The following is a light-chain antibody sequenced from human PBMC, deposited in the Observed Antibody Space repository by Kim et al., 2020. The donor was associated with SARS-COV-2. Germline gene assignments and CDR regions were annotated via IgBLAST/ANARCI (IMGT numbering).Light chain of an antibody. CDR3: EQYKSYPRT. V-gene: IGKV1D-16*01. CDR1: QGVSSW. Sequence: DIQMTQSPSSLSASVGDRVTITCRASQGVSSWLAWYQQKPEKAPKSLIYAASNLQSGVPSRFSGSGSETDFTLTISSLQPEDAATYYCEQYKSYPRTFGQGTKVDIK. J-gene: IGKJ1*01. CDR2: AAS.